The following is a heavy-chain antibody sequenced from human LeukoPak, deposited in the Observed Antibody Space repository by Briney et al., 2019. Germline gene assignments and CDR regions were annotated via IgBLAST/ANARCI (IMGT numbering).Heavy chain of an antibody. CDR3: ARDNPPDY. J-gene: IGHJ4*02. CDR2: IKQDGSEK. CDR1: GFTFSSSW. V-gene: IGHV3-7*03. Sequence: GGSLRLSCVASGFTFSSSWMSWVRQAPGKGLEWVPNIKQDGSEKSYVESVRGRFTISRDNAKNSLYLQLNSLRAEDTALYYCARDNPPDYWGQGTLVTVSS.